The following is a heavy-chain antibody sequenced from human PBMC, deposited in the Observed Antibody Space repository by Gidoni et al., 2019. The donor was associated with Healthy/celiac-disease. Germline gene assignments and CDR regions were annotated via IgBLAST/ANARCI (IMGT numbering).Heavy chain of an antibody. CDR2: INPNSGGT. Sequence: QVQLVQSGAEVKKPGASVKVSCKASGYTFTGYYMHWVRQAPGQGLEWMGWINPNSGGTNYAQKFQGRVTMTRDTSISTAYMELSRLRSDDTAVYYCARDRRSSSTRTNNGMDVWGQGTTVTVSS. CDR3: ARDRRSSSTRTNNGMDV. CDR1: GYTFTGYY. J-gene: IGHJ6*02. D-gene: IGHD2-2*01. V-gene: IGHV1-2*02.